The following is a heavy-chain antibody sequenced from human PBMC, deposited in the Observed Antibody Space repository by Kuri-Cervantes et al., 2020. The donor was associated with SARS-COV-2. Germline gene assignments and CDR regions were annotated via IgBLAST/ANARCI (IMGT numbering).Heavy chain of an antibody. CDR2: FSSSSSYT. CDR1: GFTFSDYY. Sequence: GESLKISCAASGFTFSDYYMSWIRQAPGKGLEWVSYFSSSSSYTNYADSVKGRFTISRDNAKNSLYLQMNSLRAEDTAVYYCASSSGYQPFDYWGQGTLVTVSS. V-gene: IGHV3-11*06. CDR3: ASSSGYQPFDY. D-gene: IGHD3-22*01. J-gene: IGHJ4*02.